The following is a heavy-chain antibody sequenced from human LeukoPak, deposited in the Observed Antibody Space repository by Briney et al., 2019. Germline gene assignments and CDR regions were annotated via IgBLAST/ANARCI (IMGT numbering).Heavy chain of an antibody. D-gene: IGHD2-15*01. V-gene: IGHV4-39*01. CDR1: GGSISSSSYY. Sequence: KPSETLSLTCTVSGGSISSSSYYWGWIRQPPGKGLEWIGSINYSGSTYYNPSLKSRVTISVDTSKNLFSLKLSSVTAADTAVYYCARHAEGYCSGGSCYGVPNWFDPWGQGTLVTVSS. CDR3: ARHAEGYCSGGSCYGVPNWFDP. CDR2: INYSGST. J-gene: IGHJ5*02.